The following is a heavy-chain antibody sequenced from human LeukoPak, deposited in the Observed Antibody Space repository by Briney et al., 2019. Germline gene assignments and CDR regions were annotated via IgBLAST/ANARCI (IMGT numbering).Heavy chain of an antibody. J-gene: IGHJ4*02. V-gene: IGHV3-7*01. D-gene: IGHD3-3*01. CDR2: IKQDGSET. CDR1: GFTFSNYW. Sequence: GGSLRLYCAASGFTFSNYWMSWGRRAPGEGPQWLANIKQDGSETYYVDSVRGRFTISRDNAKKSLYLQMNSLRAEDTAVYYCARDFWGAYRVDYFDYWGQGTLVTVAS. CDR3: ARDFWGAYRVDYFDY.